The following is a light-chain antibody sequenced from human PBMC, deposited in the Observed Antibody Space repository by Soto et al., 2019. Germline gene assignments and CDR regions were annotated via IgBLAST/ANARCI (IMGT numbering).Light chain of an antibody. CDR2: EGT. CDR1: TSDVGTYNL. V-gene: IGLV2-23*01. Sequence: SVLTQPASLSGSPGQSITISCTGTTSDVGTYNLVSWNQQQPGNAPRLIIYEGTKRPSGVSSRFSGSKSGITASLTISGLQAEDEADFYCCSYAGGGIYVFGTGTKVTVL. J-gene: IGLJ1*01. CDR3: CSYAGGGIYV.